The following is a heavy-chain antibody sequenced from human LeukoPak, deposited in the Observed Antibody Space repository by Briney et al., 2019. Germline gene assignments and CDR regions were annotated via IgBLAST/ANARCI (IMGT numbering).Heavy chain of an antibody. J-gene: IGHJ4*02. CDR3: ARHRIMVTFGGVIAKTIDY. CDR1: GYNFSNCL. CDR2: IYPGDSDT. D-gene: IGHD3-16*02. V-gene: IGHV5-51*01. Sequence: GESLKISCEGSGYNFSNCLIGWVRQMPGKGLEWMGIIYPGDSDTRYGPSFQGQVTISADKSISTAYLQWSSLKASDTAMYYCARHRIMVTFGGVIAKTIDYWGQGTLVTVSS.